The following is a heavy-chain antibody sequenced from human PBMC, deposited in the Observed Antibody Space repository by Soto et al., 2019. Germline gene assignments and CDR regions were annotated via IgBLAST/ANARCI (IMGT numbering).Heavy chain of an antibody. V-gene: IGHV1-3*01. CDR1: GYTFTSYA. Sequence: ASVKVSCKASGYTFTSYAMHWVRQAPGQRLEWMGWINAGNGNTKYSQKFQGRVTITRDTSASTAYMELSSLRSEDTAVYYCARDPTYVYYYDSSGYTDYWGQGTLVTVSS. CDR3: ARDPTYVYYYDSSGYTDY. J-gene: IGHJ4*02. CDR2: INAGNGNT. D-gene: IGHD3-22*01.